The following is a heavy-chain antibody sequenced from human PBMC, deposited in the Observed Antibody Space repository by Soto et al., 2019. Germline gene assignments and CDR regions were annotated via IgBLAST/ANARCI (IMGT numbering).Heavy chain of an antibody. CDR3: ARPSYLDY. CDR1: GFSFGSYA. J-gene: IGHJ4*02. Sequence: PGGSLRLSCAASGFSFGSYALSWVRQAPGKGLAWVSTISGSDGKTFYADSVKGRFSISRDTSQSTLYLQMNSLRADDTAMYYCARPSYLDYWGQGTRVTVSS. V-gene: IGHV3-23*01. CDR2: ISGSDGKT.